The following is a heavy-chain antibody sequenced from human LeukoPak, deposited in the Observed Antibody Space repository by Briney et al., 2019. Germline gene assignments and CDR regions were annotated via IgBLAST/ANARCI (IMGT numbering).Heavy chain of an antibody. D-gene: IGHD3-22*01. CDR3: ARARRYYDSSGYYVEYYFDY. Sequence: GGSLRLSCAASGFTFSSYAMSWVRQAPGKGLEWVSAISGSGGSTYYADSVKGRFTISRDNSKNTLYLQMNSLRAEDTAVYYCARARRYYDSSGYYVEYYFDYWGQGTLVTVSS. CDR2: ISGSGGST. V-gene: IGHV3-23*01. CDR1: GFTFSSYA. J-gene: IGHJ4*02.